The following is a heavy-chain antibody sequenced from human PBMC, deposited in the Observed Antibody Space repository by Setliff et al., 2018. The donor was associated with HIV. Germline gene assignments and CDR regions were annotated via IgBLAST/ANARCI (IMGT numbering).Heavy chain of an antibody. CDR1: GFTFSGFS. D-gene: IGHD2-21*01. Sequence: GGSLRLSCAASGFTFSGFSVHWVRLASGKGLEWVGRIKTRPNNHGTAHGASVEGRFTMSRDESKNTAYLQMSSLKTEDTSVYYCTRHHPYWGYDYWGQGTLVTVSS. V-gene: IGHV3-73*01. J-gene: IGHJ4*02. CDR3: TRHHPYWGYDY. CDR2: IKTRPNNHGT.